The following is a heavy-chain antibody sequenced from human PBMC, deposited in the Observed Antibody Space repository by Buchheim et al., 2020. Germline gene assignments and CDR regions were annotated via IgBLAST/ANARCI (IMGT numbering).Heavy chain of an antibody. CDR3: ARGTNYDFWSGYYRTPNWFDP. Sequence: QLQLQESGPGLVKPSETLSLTCTVSGGSISSSSYYWGWIRQPPGKGLEWIGSIYYSGSTYYNPSLKSRVTISVDTSKNQFSLKLSSVTAADTAVYYCARGTNYDFWSGYYRTPNWFDPWGQGTL. J-gene: IGHJ5*02. CDR1: GGSISSSSYY. CDR2: IYYSGST. D-gene: IGHD3-3*01. V-gene: IGHV4-39*01.